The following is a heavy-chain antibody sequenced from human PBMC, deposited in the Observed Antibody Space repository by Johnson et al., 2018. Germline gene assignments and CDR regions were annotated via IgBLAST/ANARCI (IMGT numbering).Heavy chain of an antibody. CDR1: GFTFGDYA. V-gene: IGHV3-72*01. CDR2: TRNKANSYTT. Sequence: EVQLVESGGGLVQPGRSLRLSCTASGFTFGDYAMSWFRQAPGKGLEWVGRTRNKANSYTTEYAASVKGRFTISRDDSKNSLYLQMNSLKSEDTAVYYCARGPCVGVNYYYGMDVWGQGTTVTVSS. CDR3: ARGPCVGVNYYYGMDV. J-gene: IGHJ6*02. D-gene: IGHD3-10*01.